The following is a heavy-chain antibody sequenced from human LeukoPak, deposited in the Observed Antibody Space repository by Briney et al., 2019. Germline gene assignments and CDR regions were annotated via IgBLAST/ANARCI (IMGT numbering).Heavy chain of an antibody. Sequence: SETLSLTCAVYGGSFSGYYWSWIRQPPGKGLEWIGEINHSGSTNCNPSLKSRVTISVDTSKNQFSLKLSSVTAADTAVYYCARVPKYYYDSSGYYPRDYWGQGTLVTVS. V-gene: IGHV4-34*01. J-gene: IGHJ4*02. CDR3: ARVPKYYYDSSGYYPRDY. D-gene: IGHD3-22*01. CDR1: GGSFSGYY. CDR2: INHSGST.